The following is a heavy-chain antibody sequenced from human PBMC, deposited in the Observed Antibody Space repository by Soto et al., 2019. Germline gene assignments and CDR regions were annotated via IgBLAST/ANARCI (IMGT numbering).Heavy chain of an antibody. CDR3: AKVIVEYSSSENKRFDY. CDR1: GFTFSSYA. D-gene: IGHD6-6*01. J-gene: IGHJ4*02. Sequence: GGSLRLSCAASGFTFSSYAVSWVRQAPGKGLEWVSAISGSGGSTYYADSVKGRFTISRDNSKNTLYLQMNSLRAEHTAVYYCAKVIVEYSSSENKRFDYWGQGTLVTFSS. CDR2: ISGSGGST. V-gene: IGHV3-23*01.